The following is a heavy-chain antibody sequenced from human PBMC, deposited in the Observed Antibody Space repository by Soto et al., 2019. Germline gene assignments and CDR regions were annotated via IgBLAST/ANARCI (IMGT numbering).Heavy chain of an antibody. J-gene: IGHJ3*02. Sequence: ASVKVSCKASGYTFTSYYMHWVRQAPGQGLEWMGIINPSGGSTSYAQKFQGRVTMTRDTSTSTVYMELSSLRSEDTAVYYCAREEVVAASSDAFDIWGQGTMVTVSS. D-gene: IGHD2-15*01. CDR1: GYTFTSYY. CDR3: AREEVVAASSDAFDI. CDR2: INPSGGST. V-gene: IGHV1-46*01.